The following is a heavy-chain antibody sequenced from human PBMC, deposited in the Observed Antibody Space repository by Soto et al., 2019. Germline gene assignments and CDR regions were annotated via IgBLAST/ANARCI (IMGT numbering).Heavy chain of an antibody. CDR1: GYPFTDHD. V-gene: IGHV1-8*01. Sequence: QVQLVQSGAEVKKPGASVKVSCKASGYPFTDHDINWVRQATGQGLEWLGWMNPNTGNTRYAQRFQGRLTMTRDTSISTAFMELSVVRSEDTARYYCARGRLATLTDFWGRGTLVTVSS. D-gene: IGHD5-12*01. CDR2: MNPNTGNT. J-gene: IGHJ4*02. CDR3: ARGRLATLTDF.